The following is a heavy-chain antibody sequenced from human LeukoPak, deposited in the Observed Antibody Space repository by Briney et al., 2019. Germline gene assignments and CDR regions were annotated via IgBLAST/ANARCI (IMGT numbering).Heavy chain of an antibody. D-gene: IGHD2-15*01. CDR1: GGTFSSYA. V-gene: IGHV1-69*13. CDR2: IIPIFGTA. CDR3: ARALVYCSGGSCYSDFDY. Sequence: SVKVSCKASGGTFSSYAISWVRQAPGQGLEWMGGIIPIFGTANYAQKFQGRVTITADESTSTAYMELSSLRSEDTAVYYCARALVYCSGGSCYSDFDYWGQGTLVTVSS. J-gene: IGHJ4*02.